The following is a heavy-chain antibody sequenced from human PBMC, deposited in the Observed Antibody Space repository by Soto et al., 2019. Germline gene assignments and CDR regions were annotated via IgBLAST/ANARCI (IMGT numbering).Heavy chain of an antibody. CDR3: ASRLYSSGYYGFLDH. CDR2: INPSGGST. V-gene: IGHV1-46*03. CDR1: GYTLTSYY. Sequence: QVQLMQSGAEVKQPGASVKVSCKASGYTLTSYYMHWVRQAPGQGLEWMGIINPSGGSTSYTQRFQGRVTMTRDTSTSPVYMELSSLRSEDTAVYYCASRLYSSGYYGFLDHWGQGTLVTVSS. D-gene: IGHD3-22*01. J-gene: IGHJ4*02.